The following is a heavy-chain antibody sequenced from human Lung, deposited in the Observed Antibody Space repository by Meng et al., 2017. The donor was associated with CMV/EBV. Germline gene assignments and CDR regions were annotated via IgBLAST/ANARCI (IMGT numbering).Heavy chain of an antibody. V-gene: IGHV4-34*01. CDR3: ASIAAAGDTPFDY. J-gene: IGHJ4*02. CDR2: INHSGST. D-gene: IGHD6-13*01. Sequence: SEXXXLTXAVYGGSFSGYYWSWIRQPPGKGLEWIGEINHSGSTNYNPSLKSRVTISVDTSKNQFSLKLSSVTAADTAVYYCASIAAAGDTPFDYWGQGTLVTVSS. CDR1: GGSFSGYY.